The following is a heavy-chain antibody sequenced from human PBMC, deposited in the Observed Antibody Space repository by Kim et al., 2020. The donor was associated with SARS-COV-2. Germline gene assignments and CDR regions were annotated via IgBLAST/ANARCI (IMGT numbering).Heavy chain of an antibody. J-gene: IGHJ3*02. CDR3: ATDAGRAPFDI. Sequence: GGSLRLSCVASAFNFRVYGMHWVRQAPGKGLEWLAVIWNDGTTKSYADSVKGRFTISRDNSKNTLYLQMDSLRGEDTAVYYCATDAGRAPFDIWGQGTLVTVSS. CDR2: IWNDGTTK. V-gene: IGHV3-33*01. CDR1: AFNFRVYG.